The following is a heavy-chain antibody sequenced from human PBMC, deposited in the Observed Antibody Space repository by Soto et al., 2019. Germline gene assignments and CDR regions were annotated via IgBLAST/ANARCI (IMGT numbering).Heavy chain of an antibody. CDR1: GFTFSSYA. V-gene: IGHV3-30-3*01. CDR2: ISYDGSNK. J-gene: IGHJ4*02. CDR3: ARAYCSGGSCYFDY. Sequence: GGSLRLSCAASGFTFSSYAMHWVRQAPGKGLEWVAVISYDGSNKYYADSVKGRFTISRDNSKNTLYLQMNSLRAEDTAVYYCARAYCSGGSCYFDYWGQGTLVTVSS. D-gene: IGHD2-15*01.